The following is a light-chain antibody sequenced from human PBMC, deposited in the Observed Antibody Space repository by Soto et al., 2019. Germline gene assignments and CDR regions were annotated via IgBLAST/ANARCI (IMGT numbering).Light chain of an antibody. CDR2: EVN. V-gene: IGLV2-14*01. J-gene: IGLJ1*01. CDR1: SSDVGAYTS. CDR3: SSYTSDNRDYV. Sequence: QSALTQPASVSGSPGQSITISCTGTSSDVGAYTSVSWYQHHPGKAPKVIIYEVNKRPSGISNRFSGSKSVNTASLTISGLQLDDEAHYYCSSYTSDNRDYVFGTGSKV.